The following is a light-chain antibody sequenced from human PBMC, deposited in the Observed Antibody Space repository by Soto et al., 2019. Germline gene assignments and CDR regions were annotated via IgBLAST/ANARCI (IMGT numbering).Light chain of an antibody. CDR2: GAS. V-gene: IGKV3-15*01. Sequence: EIVMTQSPATLSVSPGERATLSCRASQSVSSNLAWYQQKPRQAPRLLIYGASTRATGIPARFSGSGSGTEFTLTLGSRQSEDFAVYYCQQYNNWPPWTFGQGTKVEIK. J-gene: IGKJ1*01. CDR1: QSVSSN. CDR3: QQYNNWPPWT.